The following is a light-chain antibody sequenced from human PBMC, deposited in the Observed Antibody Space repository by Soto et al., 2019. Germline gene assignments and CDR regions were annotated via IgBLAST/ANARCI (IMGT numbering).Light chain of an antibody. CDR3: QQYNNWWT. V-gene: IGKV3-11*01. CDR1: QGVSSY. CDR2: DVS. Sequence: IVLTQSPATLSLSPGERATLSCRASQGVSSYLAWYQQKPGQAPRLLIYDVSKRATGIPARFSGSGSGTDFTLTISSLQSEDFAVYYCQQYNNWWTFGQGTKVEIK. J-gene: IGKJ1*01.